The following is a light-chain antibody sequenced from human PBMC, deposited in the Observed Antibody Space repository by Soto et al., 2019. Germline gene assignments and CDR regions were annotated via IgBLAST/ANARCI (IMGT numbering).Light chain of an antibody. J-gene: IGKJ2*01. Sequence: VMTQSPATLSVSPGETVSLSCRASQSVTTNLAWYQHKPGQAPMVLIYDVSTRATGVPARFSGSGSGTYLSLTISSLHSDDFAVYYCQKYKDWPYTFGQGTKLEIK. CDR3: QKYKDWPYT. CDR2: DVS. V-gene: IGKV3-15*01. CDR1: QSVTTN.